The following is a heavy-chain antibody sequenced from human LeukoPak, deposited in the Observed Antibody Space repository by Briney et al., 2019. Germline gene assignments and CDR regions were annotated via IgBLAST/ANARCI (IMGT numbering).Heavy chain of an antibody. J-gene: IGHJ4*02. CDR1: GGSISSGGYS. V-gene: IGHV4-31*03. Sequence: SETLSLTCTVSGGSISSGGYSWSWIRQHPGKGMEWIGYIYYSGSTYYNPSLKSRVTISVDTPKNQFSLKLSSVTAADTAVYYCARGHLVRGVIHGFYFDYWGQGTLVTVSS. D-gene: IGHD3-10*01. CDR3: ARGHLVRGVIHGFYFDY. CDR2: IYYSGST.